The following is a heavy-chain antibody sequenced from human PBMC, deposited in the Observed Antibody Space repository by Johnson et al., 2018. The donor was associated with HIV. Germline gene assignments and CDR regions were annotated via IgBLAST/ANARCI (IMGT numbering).Heavy chain of an antibody. CDR3: AKDGYSSSWYPYAFDI. CDR2: ISWKSGSI. J-gene: IGHJ3*02. V-gene: IGHV3-9*01. Sequence: VQLVESGGGFVQPGRSLRLSCAASGFTFDDYAMHWVRQAPGKGLEWVSGISWKSGSIGYADSVKGRFTISRDNAKNSLYLQMNSLRAEDTALYYCAKDGYSSSWYPYAFDIWGQGTMVTVSS. D-gene: IGHD6-13*01. CDR1: GFTFDDYA.